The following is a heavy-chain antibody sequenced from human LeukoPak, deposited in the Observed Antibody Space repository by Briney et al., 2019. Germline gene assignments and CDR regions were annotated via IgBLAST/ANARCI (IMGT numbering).Heavy chain of an antibody. J-gene: IGHJ6*02. CDR2: MNPNSGNT. CDR3: ARAGDYDILTGYPPYYYYGMDV. V-gene: IGHV1-8*03. Sequence: ASVKVSCKASGYTFTSYDINWVRQATGQGLEWMGWMNPNSGNTGYAQKFQGRVTITRNTSISTAYMELSSLRSEDTAVYYCARAGDYDILTGYPPYYYYGMDVWGQGTTVTVSS. D-gene: IGHD3-9*01. CDR1: GYTFTSYD.